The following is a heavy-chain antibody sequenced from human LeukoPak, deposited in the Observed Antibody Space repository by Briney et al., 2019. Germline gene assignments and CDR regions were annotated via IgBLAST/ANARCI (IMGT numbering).Heavy chain of an antibody. CDR3: ARDRGYSGSSLLDN. CDR2: ISDDGRNK. V-gene: IGHV3-30*03. J-gene: IGHJ4*02. D-gene: IGHD1-26*01. CDR1: GFTFSRYA. Sequence: GGSLRLSCAASGFTFSRYAMHWVRQAPGKGLEWVAVISDDGRNKYYGDPAEGRFTISRDNSKNTLYVQMNSLRPEDTAVYYCARDRGYSGSSLLDNWGQGTLVTVSS.